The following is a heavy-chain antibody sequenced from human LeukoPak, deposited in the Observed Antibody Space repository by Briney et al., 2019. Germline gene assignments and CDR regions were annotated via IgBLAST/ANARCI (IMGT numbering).Heavy chain of an antibody. CDR1: GFTFSSYW. CDR3: ARARGSSSWYFVY. CDR2: IKQDGSEK. Sequence: GGSLRLSCAASGFTFSSYWMGWVRQAPGKGLEWVANIKQDGSEKYYVDSVKGRFTISRDNAKNSLYLQMNSLRAEDTAVYYCARARGSSSWYFVYWGQGTLVTVSS. D-gene: IGHD6-13*01. V-gene: IGHV3-7*03. J-gene: IGHJ4*02.